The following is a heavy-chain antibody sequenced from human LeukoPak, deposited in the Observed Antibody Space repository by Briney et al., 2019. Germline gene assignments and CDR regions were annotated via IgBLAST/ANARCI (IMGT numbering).Heavy chain of an antibody. CDR2: ISAYNGNT. D-gene: IGHD4-11*01. CDR1: GYTFTSYG. CDR3: ARGPNGGTNYSWVYAV. Sequence: ASVKVSCKASGYTFTSYGISWVRQAPGQGLEWMGWISAYNGNTNYAQKLQGRVTMTTDTSTSTAYMELRSLRSDDTAVYYCARGPNGGTNYSWVYAVWGKGTTVTVSS. V-gene: IGHV1-18*01. J-gene: IGHJ6*04.